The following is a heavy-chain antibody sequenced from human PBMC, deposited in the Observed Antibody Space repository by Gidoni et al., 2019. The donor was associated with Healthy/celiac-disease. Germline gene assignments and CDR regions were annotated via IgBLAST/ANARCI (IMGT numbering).Heavy chain of an antibody. Sequence: EVQLVASGGGLVQPRGSLSLSCAGSGFTLSSYYMSGVLQAPGNGLEWVGFRRNKANGGTTEKTTSVKGRFTISRDDSKSITYLQMKSMKTEDTAVYYCSRAASPLVPRGVIAATGHWFDPWGQGTLVTVSS. J-gene: IGHJ5*02. CDR3: SRAASPLVPRGVIAATGHWFDP. D-gene: IGHD6-13*01. CDR1: GFTLSSYY. V-gene: IGHV3-49*04. CDR2: RRNKANGGTT.